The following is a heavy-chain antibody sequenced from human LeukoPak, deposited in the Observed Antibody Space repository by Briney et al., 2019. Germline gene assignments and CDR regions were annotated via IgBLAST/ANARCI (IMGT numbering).Heavy chain of an antibody. Sequence: ASVKVSCKASGYTFTNYGITWVRQAPGQGLEWMGWISAYTGNTNYAQKFQGRVTITTDESTSTAYMELSSLRSEDTAVYYCAMLYSSSSRVVAFDPWGQGTLVTVSS. J-gene: IGHJ5*02. CDR2: ISAYTGNT. V-gene: IGHV1-18*01. D-gene: IGHD6-6*01. CDR1: GYTFTNYG. CDR3: AMLYSSSSRVVAFDP.